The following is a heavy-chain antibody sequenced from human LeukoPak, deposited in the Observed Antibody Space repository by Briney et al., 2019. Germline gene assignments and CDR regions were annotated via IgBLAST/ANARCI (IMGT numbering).Heavy chain of an antibody. V-gene: IGHV4-30-4*01. D-gene: IGHD3-10*01. CDR3: ARDILRGSTWFDP. J-gene: IGHJ5*02. CDR2: IFYSGST. CDR1: GGSISSGDYY. Sequence: PSQTLSLTCTVSGGSISSGDYYWSWIRQPPGKGLEWIGYIFYSGSTYYNPSLKSRVTISIDTSKNQFSLKLSSVTAADTAVYFCARDILRGSTWFDPWRQGTLVTVST.